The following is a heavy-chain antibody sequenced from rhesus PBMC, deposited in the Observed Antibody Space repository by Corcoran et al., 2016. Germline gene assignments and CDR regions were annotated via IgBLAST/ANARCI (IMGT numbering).Heavy chain of an antibody. D-gene: IGHD2-15*01. V-gene: IGHV4-65*01. J-gene: IGHJ4*01. CDR2: ISGSSGST. CDR3: AREGGYCSSTYCSPSR. Sequence: QVQLQESGPGLVKPSETLSLTCAVSGGSISSSNWWSWIRQPPGKGREWIGYISGSSGSTYYTPPLKSRVTLSNDTSKNQFSRKLSSVTAADTAVDYCAREGGYCSSTYCSPSRWGQGVLVTVSS. CDR1: GGSISSSNW.